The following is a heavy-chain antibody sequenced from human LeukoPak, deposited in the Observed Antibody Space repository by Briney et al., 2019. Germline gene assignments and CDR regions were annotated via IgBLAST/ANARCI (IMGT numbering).Heavy chain of an antibody. D-gene: IGHD3-16*01. V-gene: IGHV4-4*07. J-gene: IGHJ6*03. Sequence: EPSETLSLTCSVSSGFSSTFYWTWVRQSAWKGLEWIGRVDTSGSTHYNPSLKGRATMSLDTSKNQFSLRLTSVTVADTAVYYCARGLGGASYYMDVWGRGTTVTVSS. CDR2: VDTSGST. CDR3: ARGLGGASYYMDV. CDR1: SGFSSTFY.